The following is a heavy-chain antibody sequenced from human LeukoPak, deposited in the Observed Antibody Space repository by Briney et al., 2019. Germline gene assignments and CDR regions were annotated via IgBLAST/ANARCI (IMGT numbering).Heavy chain of an antibody. D-gene: IGHD6-19*01. CDR2: IYYTGSV. J-gene: IGHJ4*02. Sequence: SETLSLTCTVSGGSLTSSSYYSGWIRHPPGKGLEWIGYIYYTGSVNYNPSLKSRVTMSVDPSKNQFSLNLSSVTAADTAVYYCARGLTSGWYSPDFDYWGQGTLVTVSS. V-gene: IGHV4-61*05. CDR1: GGSLTSSSYY. CDR3: ARGLTSGWYSPDFDY.